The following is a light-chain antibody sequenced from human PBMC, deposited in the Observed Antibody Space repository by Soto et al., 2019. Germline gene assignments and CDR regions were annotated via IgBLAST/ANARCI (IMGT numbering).Light chain of an antibody. CDR1: SSDVGGYNY. J-gene: IGLJ1*01. CDR3: SSYTSSSTLYV. Sequence: QSALTQPASVSGSPGQSITISCTGTSSDVGGYNYVSWYQQHPGKAPKLTIYDVSNRPLGVSNRFSGSKSGNTASLTISGLQAEDEADYYCSSYTSSSTLYVFGTGTKVTVL. V-gene: IGLV2-14*01. CDR2: DVS.